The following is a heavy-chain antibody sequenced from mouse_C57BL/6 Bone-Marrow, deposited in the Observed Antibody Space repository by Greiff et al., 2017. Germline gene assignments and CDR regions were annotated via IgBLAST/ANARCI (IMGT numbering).Heavy chain of an antibody. J-gene: IGHJ2*01. CDR2: IDPETGGT. CDR3: TGDGFAY. CDR1: GYTFTNYE. V-gene: IGHV1-15*01. Sequence: QVQLQQSGAELVRPGASVTLSCKASGYTFTNYEMHWVKQTPVHGLEWIGAIDPETGGTAYNQKFKGKAILTADKSSSTAYMQLSSLTSEDSAVXYCTGDGFAYWGQGTILTVSA. D-gene: IGHD3-3*01.